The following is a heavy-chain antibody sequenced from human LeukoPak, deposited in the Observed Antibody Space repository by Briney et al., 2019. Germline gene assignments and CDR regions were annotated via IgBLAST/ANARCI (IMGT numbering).Heavy chain of an antibody. CDR2: IKIDGSGT. V-gene: IGHV3-74*01. D-gene: IGHD4-17*01. Sequence: GGSLRLSCVASGFTFSSYWMHWVRQAPGKGLVWVSRIKIDGSGTGYADSVKGRFTISRDNAKNTLYLQMNSLRADDTAVYYCARDSTVSDSDYWGQGTLVTVSS. CDR1: GFTFSSYW. CDR3: ARDSTVSDSDY. J-gene: IGHJ4*02.